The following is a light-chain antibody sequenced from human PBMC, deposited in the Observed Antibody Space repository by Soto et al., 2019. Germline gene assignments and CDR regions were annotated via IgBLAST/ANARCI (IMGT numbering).Light chain of an antibody. CDR2: GAS. CDR3: QQHGQWPIT. Sequence: EVVLTQSPATLSLSPGERATLSCRASENVRTFVDWYQQKPGQAPRLLIHGASNRATGIPARFSGSGSGTDFTLTISNLEPEDFATYYCQQHGQWPITFGQGTRLEIK. V-gene: IGKV3-11*01. J-gene: IGKJ5*01. CDR1: ENVRTF.